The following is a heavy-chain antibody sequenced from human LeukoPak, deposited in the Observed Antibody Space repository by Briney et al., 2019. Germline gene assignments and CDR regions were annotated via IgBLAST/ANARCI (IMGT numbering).Heavy chain of an antibody. D-gene: IGHD6-19*01. CDR3: AKGVRGWRDAFDI. V-gene: IGHV3-9*03. Sequence: PGGSLRLSCAASGFTFDDYAMHWVRQAPGKGLEWVSGISWNSGSIGYADSVKGRFTISRDNAKNSLYLQMNSLRAEDMALYYCAKGVRGWRDAFDIWGQGTMVTVSS. J-gene: IGHJ3*02. CDR1: GFTFDDYA. CDR2: ISWNSGSI.